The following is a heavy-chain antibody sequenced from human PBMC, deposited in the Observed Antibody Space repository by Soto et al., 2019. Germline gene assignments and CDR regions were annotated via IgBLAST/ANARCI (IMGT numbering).Heavy chain of an antibody. V-gene: IGHV3-23*01. Sequence: EVQLLESGGGLVQPGGSLRLSCAASGFTFSSYAMSWVRQAPGKGLEWVSAISGSGGSTYYADSVKGRFTISRDNSKNTLYLQMNSLRAEDTAVYYCAKDQMVRGRIYYYFDYWGQGTLFTVSS. CDR2: ISGSGGST. J-gene: IGHJ4*02. D-gene: IGHD3-10*01. CDR1: GFTFSSYA. CDR3: AKDQMVRGRIYYYFDY.